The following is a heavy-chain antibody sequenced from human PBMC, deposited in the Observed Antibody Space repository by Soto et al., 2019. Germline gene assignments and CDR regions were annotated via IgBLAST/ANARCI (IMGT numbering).Heavy chain of an antibody. CDR1: GYTFTSYD. Sequence: QVQLVQSGAEVKKPGASVKVSCKASGYTFTSYDINWVRQATGQGLEWMGWMNPNSGNTGYAQKCQGGVTMTRTASISTAYMELSSLRSEDTAVYYCAGSSIGFGESQLGYWGQGTLVTVSS. CDR2: MNPNSGNT. J-gene: IGHJ4*02. CDR3: AGSSIGFGESQLGY. V-gene: IGHV1-8*01. D-gene: IGHD3-10*01.